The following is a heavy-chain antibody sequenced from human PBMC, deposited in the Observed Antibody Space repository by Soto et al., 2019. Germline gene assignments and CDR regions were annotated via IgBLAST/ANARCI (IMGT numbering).Heavy chain of an antibody. Sequence: ASVKVSCKASGYTFTSYYMDWVRQAPGQGLEWMGIINPDEAETIYAQHFQGRVTMTEDTSTDTVYMELSSLRSEDTALYFCTTYNGDYNFDHWGQGTLVTVSS. J-gene: IGHJ5*02. CDR3: TTYNGDYNFDH. D-gene: IGHD4-17*01. CDR2: INPDEAET. V-gene: IGHV1-46*01. CDR1: GYTFTSYY.